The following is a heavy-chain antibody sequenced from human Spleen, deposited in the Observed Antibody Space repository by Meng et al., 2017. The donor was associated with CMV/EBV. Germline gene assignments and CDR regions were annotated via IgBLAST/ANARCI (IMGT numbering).Heavy chain of an antibody. J-gene: IGHJ4*02. CDR1: GGTFTTYA. CDR2: IITVLGVT. D-gene: IGHD6-6*01. V-gene: IGHV1-69*10. CDR3: AKRTASSSPFDY. Sequence: SVKVSCKPSGGTFTTYAITWVRQAPGQGLECMGGIITVLGVTNYAQKFQGRVTFTADTSTSTANMELRSLTPEDTAVYYCAKRTASSSPFDYWGQGTLVTVSS.